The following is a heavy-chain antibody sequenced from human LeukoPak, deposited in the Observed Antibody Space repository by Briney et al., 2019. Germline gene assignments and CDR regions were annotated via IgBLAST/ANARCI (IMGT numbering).Heavy chain of an antibody. V-gene: IGHV3-23*01. CDR2: ISGSGGST. J-gene: IGHJ4*02. Sequence: GGSLRLSCAACGFTFSSYAMSWVRQAPGNGLEWVSAISGSGGSTYYADSVKGRFTISRDNSKNTLYLQMNSLRAEDTAVYYCAKDFGWPREYYFDYWGQGTLVTVSS. CDR1: GFTFSSYA. CDR3: AKDFGWPREYYFDY. D-gene: IGHD3-16*01.